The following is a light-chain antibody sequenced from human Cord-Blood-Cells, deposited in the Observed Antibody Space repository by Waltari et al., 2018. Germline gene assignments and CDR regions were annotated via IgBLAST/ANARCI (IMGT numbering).Light chain of an antibody. CDR1: SRDVGCYNL. Sequence: QSALTHPASASGSPRQSITISCTGTSRDVGCYNLVSCYHQHPGKAPKLMIYEGSKRPSGVSNRFSGSKSGNTAALTISGLQAEDEADYYCCSYAGSSTFVVVGGGTKLTVL. CDR3: CSYAGSSTFVV. J-gene: IGLJ2*01. CDR2: EGS. V-gene: IGLV2-23*03.